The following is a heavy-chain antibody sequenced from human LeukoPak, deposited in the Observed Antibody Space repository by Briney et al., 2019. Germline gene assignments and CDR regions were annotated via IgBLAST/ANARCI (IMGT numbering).Heavy chain of an antibody. D-gene: IGHD1-26*01. CDR2: IYYSGST. J-gene: IGHJ3*02. CDR3: ARHRWELNAFDI. V-gene: IGHV4-59*08. Sequence: SETLSLTCTVSAGSIRSYYWSWIRQPPGKGLEWIGYIYYSGSTNYNPSLKSRVTISVDTSKSQFSLILSSVTAADTAVYYCARHRWELNAFDIWGQGTMVTVSS. CDR1: AGSIRSYY.